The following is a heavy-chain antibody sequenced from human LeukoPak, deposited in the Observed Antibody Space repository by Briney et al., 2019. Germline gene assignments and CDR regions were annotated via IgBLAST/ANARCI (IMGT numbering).Heavy chain of an antibody. CDR2: IRYDGSNK. J-gene: IGHJ4*02. D-gene: IGHD3-10*01. Sequence: GGSLRLSCAASGFTFSSYGMHWVRQAPGKGLEWVAFIRYDGSNKYYADSVRGRFTISRDNSKNTLYLQMNSLRAEGTAVYYCAKDRLAHYYGSGSYSYWGQGTLVTVSS. CDR1: GFTFSSYG. CDR3: AKDRLAHYYGSGSYSY. V-gene: IGHV3-30*02.